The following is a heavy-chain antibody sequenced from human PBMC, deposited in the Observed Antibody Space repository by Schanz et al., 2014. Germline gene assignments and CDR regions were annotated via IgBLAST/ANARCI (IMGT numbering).Heavy chain of an antibody. CDR3: AKQHIVRGVIYLNWFDS. CDR2: ISHDGSKK. CDR1: GFTFRSHA. Sequence: QVQLVESGGGVVQPGRSLRLSCAASGFTFRSHAMHWVRQAPGKGLEWGAVISHDGSKKYYADSVKGRFTISRDNSRNTLYLQMNSLRAEDTAVYYCAKQHIVRGVIYLNWFDSWGQGTLVTVSS. V-gene: IGHV3-30*16. J-gene: IGHJ5*01. D-gene: IGHD3-10*01.